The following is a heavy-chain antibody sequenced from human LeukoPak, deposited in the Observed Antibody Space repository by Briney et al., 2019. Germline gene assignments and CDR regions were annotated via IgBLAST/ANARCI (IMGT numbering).Heavy chain of an antibody. V-gene: IGHV3-30*02. CDR3: AKDSGNPGGYYLDY. Sequence: GGSLRLSCAASGFTFNKYGMHWVRQAPGKGLEWVAFIRDDGSYKYYADSVKGRFTISRDNSKNTLYLQMNSLRTEDTAVYYCAKDSGNPGGYYLDYWGQGTLVTVSS. D-gene: IGHD4-23*01. CDR1: GFTFNKYG. J-gene: IGHJ4*02. CDR2: IRDDGSYK.